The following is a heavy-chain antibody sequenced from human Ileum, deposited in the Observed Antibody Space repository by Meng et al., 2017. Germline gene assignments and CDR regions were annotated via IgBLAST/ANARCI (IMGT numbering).Heavy chain of an antibody. J-gene: IGHJ4*02. V-gene: IGHV6-1*01. Sequence: SETLSLTCAISGDSVSSNTAAWSWIRQSPSRGLEWLGRTYYRSKWYYDYAVSVKSRIVINPDTSKNQFSLQLNSVTPEDTAVYYCARGSYASTWQWGQGTLVTVSS. CDR2: TYYRSKWYY. D-gene: IGHD6-13*01. CDR1: GDSVSSNTAA. CDR3: ARGSYASTWQ.